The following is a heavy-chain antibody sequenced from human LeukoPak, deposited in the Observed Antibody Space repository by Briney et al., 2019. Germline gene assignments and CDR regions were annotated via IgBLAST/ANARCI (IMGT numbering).Heavy chain of an antibody. CDR3: AKDGYSSGWYVGYFDY. CDR2: ISWNSGSI. V-gene: IGHV3-9*01. CDR1: GFTFDDYA. J-gene: IGHJ4*02. Sequence: GGSLRLSCAAFGFTFDDYAMHWVRQAPGKGLEWVSGISWNSGSIGYADSVKGRFTISRDNAKNSLYLQMNSLRAEDTALYYCAKDGYSSGWYVGYFDYWGQGTLVTVSS. D-gene: IGHD6-19*01.